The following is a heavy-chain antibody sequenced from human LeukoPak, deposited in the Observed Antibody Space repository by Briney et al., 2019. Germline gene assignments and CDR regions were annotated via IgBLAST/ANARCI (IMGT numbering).Heavy chain of an antibody. D-gene: IGHD7-27*01. J-gene: IGHJ3*02. CDR1: GYTFTVYY. Sequence: ASLKVSCKASGYTFTVYYMHWVRQAPGQGLEWMGWINPNSGGTNYAQNFRGRVTMTRDTSISTAYMELSSLRSDDTAVYYCARDGNWGSLRGAFDIWGQGTMVTVSS. V-gene: IGHV1-2*02. CDR2: INPNSGGT. CDR3: ARDGNWGSLRGAFDI.